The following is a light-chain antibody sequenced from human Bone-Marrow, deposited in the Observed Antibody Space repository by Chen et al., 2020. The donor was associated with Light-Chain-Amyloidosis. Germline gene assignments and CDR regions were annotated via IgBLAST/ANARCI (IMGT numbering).Light chain of an antibody. Sequence: QSVLTQRPSASGTPGQRVTISCSGKSSNVGGITLHWYQQVPGTAPKLLIYSNNKRPAGVPDRLSGSKWGTSASLAISGLQSEDEADYYCAHWDDSMMGRLFGGGTKLTVL. CDR1: SSNVGGIT. CDR2: SNN. CDR3: AHWDDSMMGRL. V-gene: IGLV1-44*01. J-gene: IGLJ3*02.